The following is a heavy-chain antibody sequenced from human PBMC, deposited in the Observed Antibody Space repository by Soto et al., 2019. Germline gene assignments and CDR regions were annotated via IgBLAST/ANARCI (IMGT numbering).Heavy chain of an antibody. CDR3: ARAMIPPDYGDSPLWFAP. V-gene: IGHV4-59*01. CDR2: IYYSGST. J-gene: IGHJ5*02. D-gene: IGHD4-17*01. CDR1: GGSISSYY. Sequence: LSLTCTVSGGSISSYYWSWIRQPPGKGLEWIGYIYYSGSTNYNPSLKSRVTISVDTSKNQFSLKLSSVTAADTAVYYCARAMIPPDYGDSPLWFAPWGQGTLVTVSS.